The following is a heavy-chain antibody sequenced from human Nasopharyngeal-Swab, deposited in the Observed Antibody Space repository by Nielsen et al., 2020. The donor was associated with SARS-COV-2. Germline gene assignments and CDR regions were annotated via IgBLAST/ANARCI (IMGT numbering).Heavy chain of an antibody. CDR2: IRSKAYGGTT. CDR1: GFTFGDYA. D-gene: IGHD6-19*01. J-gene: IGHJ6*02. Sequence: GESLKISCTASGFTFGDYAMSWSRQAPGKGLEWVGFIRSKAYGGTTEYAASVKGRFTISRDDSKSIAYLQMNSLKTEDTAVYYCTRDDTYYSSGYYYYGMDVWGQGTTVTVSS. CDR3: TRDDTYYSSGYYYYGMDV. V-gene: IGHV3-49*03.